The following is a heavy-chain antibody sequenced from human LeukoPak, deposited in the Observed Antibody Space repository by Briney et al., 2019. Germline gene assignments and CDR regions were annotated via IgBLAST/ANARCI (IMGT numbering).Heavy chain of an antibody. Sequence: GRSLRLSCAPSGFTSTIYATSWVRHAPGKVREWVSAIIGSGGSTYYADSVKGRFTISRDNSQNTLYLQMNSLRAEDPAVHYCAKEDSVLGFDFWGQGTLVTVSS. V-gene: IGHV3-23*01. CDR2: IIGSGGST. J-gene: IGHJ4*02. CDR1: GFTSTIYA. CDR3: AKEDSVLGFDF. D-gene: IGHD2-15*01.